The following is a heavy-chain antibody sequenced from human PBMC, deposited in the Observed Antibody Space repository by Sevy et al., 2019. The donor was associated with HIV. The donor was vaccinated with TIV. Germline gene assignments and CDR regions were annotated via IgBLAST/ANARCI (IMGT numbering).Heavy chain of an antibody. CDR3: ASEGCTQPYDY. CDR2: FSFGCGRI. Sequence: GGSLRLSCAASGFTFAKYSMSWVRQAPGKGLEWVSTFSFGCGRINYADSVKGRFTISRDDSKNTLFLQRNSLRAEDTDTYFCASEGCTQPYDYWGQGTLVTVSS. J-gene: IGHJ4*02. D-gene: IGHD2-8*01. CDR1: GFTFAKYS. V-gene: IGHV3-23*01.